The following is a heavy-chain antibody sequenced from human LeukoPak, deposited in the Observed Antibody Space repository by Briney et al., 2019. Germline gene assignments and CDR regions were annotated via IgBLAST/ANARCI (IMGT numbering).Heavy chain of an antibody. D-gene: IGHD1-26*01. Sequence: GGSLRLSCAVSGFSFSSYGMSWVRQTPGKGLEWVSTISVSAATNYADSVKGRFTISRDNSKNTLYLHMNSLRAEDTAVYYCARDSPYSGNYSPIDYWGQGTLVTVSS. CDR3: ARDSPYSGNYSPIDY. CDR1: GFSFSSYG. CDR2: ISVSAAT. J-gene: IGHJ4*02. V-gene: IGHV3-23*01.